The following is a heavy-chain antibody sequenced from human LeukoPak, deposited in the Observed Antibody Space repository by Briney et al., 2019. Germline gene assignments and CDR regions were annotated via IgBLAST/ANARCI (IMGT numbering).Heavy chain of an antibody. CDR2: IIPIFGTA. J-gene: IGHJ6*02. V-gene: IGHV1-69*13. CDR1: GGTFSSYA. Sequence: ASVKVSCKASGGTFSSYAISWVRQAPGQGREWMGGIIPIFGTAYYAQKFQGGVTITADESTRTAYMELSSLRSEDTAVYYCARGNVVVPAAIAGTNYYYGMDVWGQGTTVTVSS. D-gene: IGHD2-2*02. CDR3: ARGNVVVPAAIAGTNYYYGMDV.